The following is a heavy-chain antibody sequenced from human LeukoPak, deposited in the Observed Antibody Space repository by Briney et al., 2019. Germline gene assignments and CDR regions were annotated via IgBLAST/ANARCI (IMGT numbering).Heavy chain of an antibody. D-gene: IGHD1-7*01. Sequence: NSGGSLILSCAASGFIFSGYSMNWVRQAPGKGLEWVSSITSSTSYIYYADSVKGRFTISRDNAKNSPYLQMSSLRAEDTAVYYCARGGDWNYAVDYCGQGTLVTVSS. J-gene: IGHJ4*02. CDR1: GFIFSGYS. CDR3: ARGGDWNYAVDY. CDR2: ITSSTSYI. V-gene: IGHV3-21*01.